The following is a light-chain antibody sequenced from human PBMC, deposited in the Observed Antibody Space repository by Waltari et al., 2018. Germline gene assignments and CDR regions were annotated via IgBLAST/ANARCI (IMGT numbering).Light chain of an antibody. CDR1: SSDIGRYNS. CDR3: SSYTSTTTPFV. CDR2: DVN. J-gene: IGLJ1*01. Sequence: QSALTQPASVSGSPGQSITISCTGTSSDIGRYNSVSWYQQHPGKALKLIIYDVNNRPSGISVRFSGSKSANTASLTISGLQVEDEADYFCSSYTSTTTPFVFGSGTKVTVL. V-gene: IGLV2-14*03.